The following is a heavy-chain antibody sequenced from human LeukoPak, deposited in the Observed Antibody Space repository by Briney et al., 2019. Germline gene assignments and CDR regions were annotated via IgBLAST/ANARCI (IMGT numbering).Heavy chain of an antibody. CDR2: IYYSGST. D-gene: IGHD2-2*01. J-gene: IGHJ5*02. Sequence: SETLSLTCTVSGGSISSSSYYWGWIRQPPGKGLEWIGSIYYSGSTYYNPSLKSRVTISVDTSKNQFSLKLSSVAAADTAVYYCARDPRYCSSTSCGPWGQGTLVTVSS. CDR3: ARDPRYCSSTSCGP. CDR1: GGSISSSSYY. V-gene: IGHV4-39*07.